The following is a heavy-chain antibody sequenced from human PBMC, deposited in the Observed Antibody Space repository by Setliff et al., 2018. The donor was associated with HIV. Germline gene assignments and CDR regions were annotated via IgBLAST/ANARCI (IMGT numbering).Heavy chain of an antibody. CDR1: GGSISNGAYY. V-gene: IGHV4-31*03. D-gene: IGHD3-22*01. CDR2: IYYSDIT. J-gene: IGHJ5*02. Sequence: PSETLSLTCTVSGGSISNGAYYWSWVRQHPGKVLEWIGYIYYSDITYYNPSLESRVTISVDTSKNQFSLKLSSVTAADTAVYYCARMTYYYDSSGYRENWFDPWGQGTLVTVSS. CDR3: ARMTYYYDSSGYRENWFDP.